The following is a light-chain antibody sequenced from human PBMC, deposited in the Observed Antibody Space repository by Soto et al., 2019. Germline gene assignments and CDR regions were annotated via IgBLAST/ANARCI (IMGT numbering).Light chain of an antibody. CDR1: SSNIGAGYD. CDR3: QSYDSSLRVV. V-gene: IGLV1-40*01. Sequence: QPVLTQPPSVSGAPGQRVTISCTGSSSNIGAGYDVPWYQQLPGTAPKLLIYGNSNRPSGVPDRFSGSKSGTSASLAITGLQAEDEADYYCQSYDSSLRVVFGGGTKVTVL. J-gene: IGLJ2*01. CDR2: GNS.